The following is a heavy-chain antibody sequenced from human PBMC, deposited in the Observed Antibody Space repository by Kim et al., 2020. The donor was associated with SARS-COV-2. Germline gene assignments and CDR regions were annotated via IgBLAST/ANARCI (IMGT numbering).Heavy chain of an antibody. CDR1: GYTFTSYA. Sequence: ASVKVSCKASGYTFTSYAMHWVRQAAGQRLEGMGWINAGNGNTKYSQKFQGRGNITRAPSARPAYREPRSWRPEDKALNYCARHPHYYGPGSSGTWFDTW. CDR2: INAGNGNT. J-gene: IGHJ5*01. CDR3: ARHPHYYGPGSSGTWFDT. D-gene: IGHD3-10*01. V-gene: IGHV1-3*01.